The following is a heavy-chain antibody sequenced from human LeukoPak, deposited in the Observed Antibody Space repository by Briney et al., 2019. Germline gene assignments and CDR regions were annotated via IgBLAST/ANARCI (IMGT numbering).Heavy chain of an antibody. D-gene: IGHD5-24*01. Sequence: SETLSLTCAVYGGSFSGYYWSWIRQPPGKGLEWIGEINHSGSTNYNPSLKSRVTISVDTSKNQFSLKLSSVTAADTAVYYCARTGDGYNGGVLGYWGPGTLVTVSS. CDR3: ARTGDGYNGGVLGY. CDR1: GGSFSGYY. V-gene: IGHV4-34*01. CDR2: INHSGST. J-gene: IGHJ4*02.